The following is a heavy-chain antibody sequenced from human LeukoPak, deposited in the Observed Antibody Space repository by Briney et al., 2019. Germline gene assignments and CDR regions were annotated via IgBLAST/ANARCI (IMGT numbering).Heavy chain of an antibody. D-gene: IGHD3-16*01. CDR2: ITPNNGGT. CDR3: AREIGGPASFDY. CDR1: GYTFTYYY. Sequence: ASVKVSCKASGYTFTYYYMHWVRQAPGQGFEWMGRITPNNGGTNYAQKFQGRVTMTRDTSISTAYMELSRLRSDDTAVYYCAREIGGPASFDYWDKGALVTVSS. J-gene: IGHJ4*02. V-gene: IGHV1-2*06.